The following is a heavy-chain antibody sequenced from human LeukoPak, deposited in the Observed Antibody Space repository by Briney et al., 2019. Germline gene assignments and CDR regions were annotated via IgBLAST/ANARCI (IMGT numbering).Heavy chain of an antibody. CDR3: AREGHSSSSDY. D-gene: IGHD6-6*01. CDR2: ISSGASTI. Sequence: PGGSLRPSCAASGFSFSGYYMTWIRQAPGKGLEWISYISSGASTIYYADSVKGRFTISRDNAKNSLYLQMNSLRVEDTAVYYCAREGHSSSSDYWGQGTLVTVSS. V-gene: IGHV3-11*04. CDR1: GFSFSGYY. J-gene: IGHJ4*02.